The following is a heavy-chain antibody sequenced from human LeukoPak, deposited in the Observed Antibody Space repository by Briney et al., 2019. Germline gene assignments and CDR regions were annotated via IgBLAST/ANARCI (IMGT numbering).Heavy chain of an antibody. CDR3: ARVVVRAVTGWPEYFQH. J-gene: IGHJ1*01. D-gene: IGHD4-17*01. CDR2: ISSSGSTI. V-gene: IGHV3-48*03. CDR1: GFTFSSYE. Sequence: GGSLRLSCAASGFTFSSYEMNWVRQAPGKGLEWVSYISSSGSTIYYADSVKGRFTISRDNAKNSLYLQMNGLRAEDTAVYYCARVVVRAVTGWPEYFQHWGQGTLVTVSS.